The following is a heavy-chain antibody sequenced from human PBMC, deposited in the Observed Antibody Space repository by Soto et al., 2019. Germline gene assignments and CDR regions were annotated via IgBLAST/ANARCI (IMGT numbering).Heavy chain of an antibody. CDR1: GYTFTRYH. CDR3: AVWNSVGNDNFCSGPFDF. D-gene: IGHD3-3*01. CDR2: INTSGGKT. V-gene: IGHV1-46*01. J-gene: IGHJ4*02. Sequence: QVQLVQSGAEVKKPGASVKVSCKASGYTFTRYHMHWVRQAPGQGLEWMGIINTSGGKTSYARKFQGRGTMTGDTSTSTAYMELSRLRSEDTAVYYCAVWNSVGNDNFCSGPFDFWGQGTLGTVAS.